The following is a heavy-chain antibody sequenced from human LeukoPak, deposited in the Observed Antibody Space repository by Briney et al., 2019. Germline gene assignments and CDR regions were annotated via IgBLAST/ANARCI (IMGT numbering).Heavy chain of an antibody. CDR1: DGYISSGYYY. V-gene: IGHV4-39*01. CDR3: ARQPKSCAPGIFITGKACWFDS. D-gene: IGHD3-10*01. J-gene: IGHJ5*01. CDR2: IYYSGTT. Sequence: PSETLSLTCSVSDGYISSGYYYWAWIRQPPGKGPAWLGSIYYSGTTYPNSSLKSRVTISVDTSKNQFSLKLSSVTAADTAVYYCARQPKSCAPGIFITGKACWFDSWGQGTLVTVSP.